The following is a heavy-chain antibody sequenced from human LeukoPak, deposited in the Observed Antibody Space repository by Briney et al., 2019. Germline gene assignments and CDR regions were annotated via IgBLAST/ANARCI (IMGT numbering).Heavy chain of an antibody. V-gene: IGHV3-53*01. CDR1: GFTVSSDY. CDR2: IYSVGST. J-gene: IGHJ5*02. Sequence: PGGSLRLSCAASGFTVSSDYMSWVRQAPGKGPEWVSIIYSVGSTYYADSVKGRFTISRDNSKNTVFLQMNSLRAEDTAVYYCARTPPGAGNWFDPWGQGTLVTVSS. CDR3: ARTPPGAGNWFDP. D-gene: IGHD2-15*01.